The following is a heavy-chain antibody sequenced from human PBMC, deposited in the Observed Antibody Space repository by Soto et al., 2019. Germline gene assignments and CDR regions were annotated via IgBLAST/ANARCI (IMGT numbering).Heavy chain of an antibody. Sequence: QVQLQESGPGLVKPSQTLSLTCTVSGGSITSGVSYWTWIRQHPGKGLEWIGSIYFSGTTHYNPSLNSRVSISVDTSKNHFSLSLSSVTAADTAVYYCARDFSANYSYGMDVWGQGTTVAVSS. V-gene: IGHV4-31*03. CDR3: ARDFSANYSYGMDV. CDR2: IYFSGTT. CDR1: GGSITSGVSY. J-gene: IGHJ6*02. D-gene: IGHD3-3*01.